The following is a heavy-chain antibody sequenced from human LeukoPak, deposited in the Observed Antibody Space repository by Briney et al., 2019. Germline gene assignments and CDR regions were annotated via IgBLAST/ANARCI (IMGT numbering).Heavy chain of an antibody. V-gene: IGHV1-2*02. Sequence: ASVKVSCKASGYTFTGYYMHWVRQAPGQGLEWMGWINPNSGGTNYAQKFQGRVTMTRDTSISTAYVELSRLRSDDTAVYYCARGPIIRGYYYGSGSIEEAFDIWGQGTMVTVSS. J-gene: IGHJ3*02. CDR1: GYTFTGYY. CDR2: INPNSGGT. D-gene: IGHD3-10*01. CDR3: ARGPIIRGYYYGSGSIEEAFDI.